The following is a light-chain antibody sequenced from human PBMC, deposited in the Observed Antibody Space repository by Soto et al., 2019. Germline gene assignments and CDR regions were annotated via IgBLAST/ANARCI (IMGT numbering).Light chain of an antibody. Sequence: EIVLTQSPGTLSLSPGERATLSCRASPSVDSNYLAWYQHKPGQAPRLLIYAATSRATGIPDRFSGSGSGTDFPLTISRLEPEDFAVYYCQQYGSSSTFGGGTKVDIK. CDR3: QQYGSSST. V-gene: IGKV3-20*01. CDR2: AAT. J-gene: IGKJ4*01. CDR1: PSVDSNY.